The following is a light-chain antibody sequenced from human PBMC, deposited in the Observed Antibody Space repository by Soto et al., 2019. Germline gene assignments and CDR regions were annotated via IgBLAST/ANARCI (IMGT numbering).Light chain of an antibody. V-gene: IGKV1-5*01. Sequence: DIQMTQSPSTLSASVGDRVTITCRASQTISNWLAWCQQEPGKAPKLLIYDASSLRSGVPSRFSGSGFATDFTLTISSLQPDDFATYYCQQYSIYPYTFGQGTKLEIK. CDR2: DAS. CDR3: QQYSIYPYT. J-gene: IGKJ2*01. CDR1: QTISNW.